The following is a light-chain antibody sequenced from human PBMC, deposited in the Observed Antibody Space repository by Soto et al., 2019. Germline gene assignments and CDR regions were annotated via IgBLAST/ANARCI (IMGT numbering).Light chain of an antibody. CDR2: KAS. Sequence: DIQMTQSPSTLSASVGDRVTITCRASQSISSWLAWYQQKPGKAPKLLIYKASTLESGVPSRFSGSGSGTEFTLRISSLQPDDFATYYCQQYNTYSGTFGQGTKLEIK. V-gene: IGKV1-5*03. J-gene: IGKJ2*02. CDR1: QSISSW. CDR3: QQYNTYSGT.